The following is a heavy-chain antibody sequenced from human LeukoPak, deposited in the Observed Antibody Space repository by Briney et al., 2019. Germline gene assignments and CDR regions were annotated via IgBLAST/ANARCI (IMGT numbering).Heavy chain of an antibody. D-gene: IGHD6-13*01. J-gene: IGHJ4*02. CDR1: GFTFSSYA. V-gene: IGHV3-23*01. Sequence: GGSLRLSCAASGFTFSSYAMSWVRQAPGKGLEWVSAISGGGGSTYYADSVKGRFTLSRDNSKNTLYLQMHSLRAEDTAVYYCAKDRPRRAAAGLFDYWGQGTLVTVSS. CDR2: ISGGGGST. CDR3: AKDRPRRAAAGLFDY.